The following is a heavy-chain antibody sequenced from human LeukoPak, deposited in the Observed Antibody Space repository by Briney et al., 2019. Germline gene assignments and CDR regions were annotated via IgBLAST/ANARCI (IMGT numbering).Heavy chain of an antibody. CDR3: ARGEPSFKYCSSTSCHRYNWFDP. J-gene: IGHJ5*02. CDR1: GGSISSGDYY. V-gene: IGHV4-30-4*08. D-gene: IGHD2-2*01. Sequence: QPSETLSLTCTVSGGSISSGDYYWSWIRQPPGKGLAWIGYIYYSGSTYYNPSLKSRVTISVDTSKNQFSLKLSSVTAADTAVYYCARGEPSFKYCSSTSCHRYNWFDPWGQGTLVTVSS. CDR2: IYYSGST.